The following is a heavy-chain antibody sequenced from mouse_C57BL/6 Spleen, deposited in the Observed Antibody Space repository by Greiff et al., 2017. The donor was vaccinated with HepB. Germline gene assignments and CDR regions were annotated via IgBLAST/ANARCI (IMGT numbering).Heavy chain of an antibody. J-gene: IGHJ1*03. CDR3: ARHPSYYYGSSLSWYFDV. D-gene: IGHD1-1*01. Sequence: EVQLVESVGDLVKPGGSLKLSCAASGFTFSSYGMSWVRQTPDKRLEWVATISSGGSYTYYPDSVKGRFTISRDNAKNTLYLQMSSLKSEDTAMYYCARHPSYYYGSSLSWYFDVWGTGTTVTVSS. CDR1: GFTFSSYG. CDR2: ISSGGSYT. V-gene: IGHV5-6*01.